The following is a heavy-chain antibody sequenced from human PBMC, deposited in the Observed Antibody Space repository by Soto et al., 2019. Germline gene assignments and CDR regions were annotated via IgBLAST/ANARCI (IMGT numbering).Heavy chain of an antibody. CDR2: IFHGGST. Sequence: SETLSLTCAVYGGSFSGYFWSWIRQPPGKGLEWIGEIFHGGSTNYSPSLKSRVTISVDTSKNQFSLELSSVTAADTAVYYCARPHYDSNTFYYFFDYWGQGTLVTVSS. CDR3: ARPHYDSNTFYYFFDY. V-gene: IGHV4-34*12. D-gene: IGHD3-22*01. J-gene: IGHJ4*02. CDR1: GGSFSGYF.